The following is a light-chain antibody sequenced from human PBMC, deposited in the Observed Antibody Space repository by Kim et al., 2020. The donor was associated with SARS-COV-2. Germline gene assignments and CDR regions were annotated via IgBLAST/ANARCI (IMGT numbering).Light chain of an antibody. V-gene: IGKV2-30*01. Sequence: PASISYTSNQSLVYSDGNTYVDWFQQRAGQSPRRLIYEVSSRDAGVPDRIGGSGSGTDFTLKISRVEAEDVGVYYCMQGTHWPLTFGGGTRVDIK. CDR2: EVS. CDR1: QSLVYSDGNTY. CDR3: MQGTHWPLT. J-gene: IGKJ4*01.